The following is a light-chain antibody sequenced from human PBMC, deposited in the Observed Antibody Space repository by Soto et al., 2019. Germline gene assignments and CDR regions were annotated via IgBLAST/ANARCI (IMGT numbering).Light chain of an antibody. CDR2: GAS. CDR3: HHSGNSHGT. CDR1: QTISSRY. J-gene: IGKJ1*01. Sequence: EIVLAQSPGTLSLSPGERATLSCRASQTISSRYFTWYQQQSGQVPRLLIYGASSRATGLPDRFSGSGSGTDFTLTISRLEPEDVAVYYCHHSGNSHGTFGQGTKVEIK. V-gene: IGKV3-20*01.